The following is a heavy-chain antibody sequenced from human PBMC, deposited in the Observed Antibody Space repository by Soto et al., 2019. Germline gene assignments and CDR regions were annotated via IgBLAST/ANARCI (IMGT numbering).Heavy chain of an antibody. D-gene: IGHD5-18*01. Sequence: GGSLRLSCAASGFTFSSYSLSWVRQAPGKGLEWVSSVTIGSPYIYYADSVKGRFTISRDNAKNSLYLQMNSLRAGDTAVYYCARDTPMAFDSWGQGTLVTVSS. J-gene: IGHJ4*02. CDR2: VTIGSPYI. CDR3: ARDTPMAFDS. V-gene: IGHV3-21*01. CDR1: GFTFSSYS.